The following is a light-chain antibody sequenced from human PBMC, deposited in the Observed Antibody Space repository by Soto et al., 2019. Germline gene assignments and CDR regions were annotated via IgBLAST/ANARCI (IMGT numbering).Light chain of an antibody. CDR3: QQYNSFSKT. CDR1: QSIGYW. V-gene: IGKV1-5*01. J-gene: IGKJ1*01. CDR2: AAS. Sequence: DIQMTQSPSSLPASVGDRVTITCRPSQSIGYWLAWYQQKPGKATNLLIFAASTVETGVPSRFSGSGYGTEFTLTIASLQPDDSASYYCQQYNSFSKTFGRGTKVDIK.